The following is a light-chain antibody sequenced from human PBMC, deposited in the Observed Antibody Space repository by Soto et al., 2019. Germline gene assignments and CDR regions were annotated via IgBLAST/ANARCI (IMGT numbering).Light chain of an antibody. Sequence: QSVLTQPPSVSGTPGQRVTISCSGNNSNIGSNYVYWYQQLPGTAPKLLIYGNNNRPSGVPDRFSGSKSGTSASLAIAGLQAEDEADYSCQSYDSSLSIWVFGGGTKLTVL. CDR2: GNN. CDR1: NSNIGSNY. V-gene: IGLV1-40*01. CDR3: QSYDSSLSIWV. J-gene: IGLJ3*02.